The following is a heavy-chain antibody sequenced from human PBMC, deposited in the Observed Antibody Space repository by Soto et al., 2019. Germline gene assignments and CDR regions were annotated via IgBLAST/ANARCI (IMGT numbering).Heavy chain of an antibody. CDR1: GGFINSGDYY. CDR3: ARVVGYCISTSCSYYFDY. D-gene: IGHD2-2*03. CDR2: IYYSGII. J-gene: IGHJ4*02. V-gene: IGHV4-30-4*01. Sequence: PSETLSLTCTVSGGFINSGDYYWSWIRQPPGKGLEWIAYIYYSGIIYYNPSLKSRVTMSRDTSKNQFSLKLDSVTAADTAVYNCARVVGYCISTSCSYYFDYWGQGTLVTVSS.